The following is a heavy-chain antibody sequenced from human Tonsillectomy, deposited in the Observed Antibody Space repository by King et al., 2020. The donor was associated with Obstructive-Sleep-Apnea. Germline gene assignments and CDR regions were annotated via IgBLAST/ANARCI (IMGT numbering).Heavy chain of an antibody. CDR2: INHSGTT. J-gene: IGHJ4*02. D-gene: IGHD3-3*01. CDR1: GESFSGYY. V-gene: IGHV4-34*01. CDR3: ARGYYDPPLDY. Sequence: VQLQQWGAGLLKPSETLSLTCAVSGESFSGYYWSWIRQPPGKGLEWIGEINHSGTTNYNPSLKSRVTISVDTSKNQFSLRLTSVTAADTALYYWARGYYDPPLDYWGQGTLVTVSS.